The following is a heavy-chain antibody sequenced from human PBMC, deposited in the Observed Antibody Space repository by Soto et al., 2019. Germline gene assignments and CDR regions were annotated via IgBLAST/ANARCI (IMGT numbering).Heavy chain of an antibody. CDR2: INHSGSN. J-gene: IGHJ3*01. Sequence: QVQLQQWGEGLLKHSETLSLTCAVYGGSFSGYYWSWLRQPPGKGLEWIGEINHSGSNKYNPYLKRRVTTSVDTSKNQFSQKLSSVTAAYTAVYYCARGGTVLVHSGYDFWGQGTMVTVSS. D-gene: IGHD5-12*01. V-gene: IGHV4-34*01. CDR3: ARGGTVLVHSGYDF. CDR1: GGSFSGYY.